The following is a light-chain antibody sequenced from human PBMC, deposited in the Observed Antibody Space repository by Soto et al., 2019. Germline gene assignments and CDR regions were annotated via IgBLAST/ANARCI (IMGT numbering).Light chain of an antibody. J-gene: IGKJ5*01. Sequence: EIVLTQSPGTLSLSPGERATLSCRASQSVSSDYLAWYQQKPGLAPRPLIYGASRRATGIPDRFSGSGSGTDFTLTISRLEPEDFAVYYCKQYGSSPITFCQGTRLEIK. CDR1: QSVSSDY. CDR2: GAS. CDR3: KQYGSSPIT. V-gene: IGKV3-20*01.